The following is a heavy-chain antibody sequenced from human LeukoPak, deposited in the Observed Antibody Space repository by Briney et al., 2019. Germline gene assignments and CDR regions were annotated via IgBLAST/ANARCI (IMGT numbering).Heavy chain of an antibody. V-gene: IGHV4-31*03. J-gene: IGHJ3*02. CDR3: ARGGYYYDSSGYFPLFGI. CDR2: IYYSGST. CDR1: GGSISSGGYY. D-gene: IGHD3-22*01. Sequence: PSQTLSLTCTVSGGSISSGGYYWSWIRQHPGKGLEWIGYIYYSGSTYYNPSLESRVTISVDTSKNQFSLKLSSVTAADTAVYYCARGGYYYDSSGYFPLFGIWGQGTMVTVSS.